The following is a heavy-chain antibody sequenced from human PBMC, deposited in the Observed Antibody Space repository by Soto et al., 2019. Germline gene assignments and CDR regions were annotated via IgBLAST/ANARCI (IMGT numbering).Heavy chain of an antibody. V-gene: IGHV3-30*03. CDR1: GFTFSSYG. CDR3: ARGDRGAFDL. J-gene: IGHJ3*01. Sequence: GGSLRLSCAASGFTFSSYGMHWVRQAPGKGLEWVAVISYDGSNKYYADSVKGRFTVSRDNAKNTLYLQMNSLRAEDTAVYYCARGDRGAFDLWGQGTMVTVSS. D-gene: IGHD2-21*02. CDR2: ISYDGSNK.